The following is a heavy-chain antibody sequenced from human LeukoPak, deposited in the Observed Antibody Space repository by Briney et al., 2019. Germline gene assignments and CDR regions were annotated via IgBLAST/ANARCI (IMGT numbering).Heavy chain of an antibody. CDR2: ISSSSGYI. CDR3: ARDQVRGIAARGFFDP. D-gene: IGHD6-6*01. V-gene: IGHV3-21*01. Sequence: PGGSLRLSCAASGFTFSSYSMNWVRQAPGKGLEWVSCISSSSGYIYYAESLKGRFTISRDNAKNSLYLQMNSLRAEDTAVYYCARDQVRGIAARGFFDPWGRGTLVTVAS. CDR1: GFTFSSYS. J-gene: IGHJ2*01.